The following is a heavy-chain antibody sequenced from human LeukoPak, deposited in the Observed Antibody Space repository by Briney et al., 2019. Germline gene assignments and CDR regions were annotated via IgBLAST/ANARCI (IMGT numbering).Heavy chain of an antibody. D-gene: IGHD2-2*01. Sequence: GESPETPRHGPGYRFHNYWIGRVRQMPGQGQGWMVIFYPRVYYTRFRQPFHGHATISADKSISTAYLQWSSLKASDTAMYYYASELGYCSSTSCRRAIDIWGQGTMVTVSS. CDR2: FYPRVYYT. V-gene: IGHV5-51*01. CDR3: ASELGYCSSTSCRRAIDI. CDR1: GYRFHNYW. J-gene: IGHJ3*02.